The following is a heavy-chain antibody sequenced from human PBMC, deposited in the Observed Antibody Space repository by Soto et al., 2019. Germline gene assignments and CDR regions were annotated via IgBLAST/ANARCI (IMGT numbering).Heavy chain of an antibody. V-gene: IGHV3-13*01. CDR1: GFIFSIYD. CDR3: ARGARASYHNDDF. D-gene: IGHD3-16*02. J-gene: IGHJ4*02. CDR2: IGTAGNT. Sequence: EVQLVESGGGLVQPGGSLRLSCAASGFIFSIYDMHWVREPKGKGMEWVSAIGTAGNTYYPASVKGRFTISRENAQNSLYLQLNSLRVGDMDVYYCARGARASYHNDDFWGQGPLVTVSS.